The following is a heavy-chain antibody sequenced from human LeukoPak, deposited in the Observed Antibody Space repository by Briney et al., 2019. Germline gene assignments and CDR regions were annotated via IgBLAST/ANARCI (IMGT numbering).Heavy chain of an antibody. CDR2: ISGSGGST. CDR1: GFTFSSYA. CDR3: AKDLETFIVVVTAPNFDY. J-gene: IGHJ4*02. V-gene: IGHV3-23*01. D-gene: IGHD2-21*02. Sequence: GGSLRLSCAASGFTFSSYAMSWVRQAPGKGLEWVSAISGSGGSTYYADSVKGRFTISRDNSKNTLYLQVNSLRAEDTAVYYCAKDLETFIVVVTAPNFDYWGQGTLVTVSS.